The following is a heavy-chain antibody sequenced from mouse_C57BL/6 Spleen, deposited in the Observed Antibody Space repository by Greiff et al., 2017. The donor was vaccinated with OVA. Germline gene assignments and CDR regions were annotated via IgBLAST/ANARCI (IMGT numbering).Heavy chain of an antibody. J-gene: IGHJ3*01. CDR2: IDPETGGT. CDR1: GYTFTDYE. D-gene: IGHD1-1*01. Sequence: QVQLQQSGAELMRPGASVTLSCKASGYTFTDYEMHWVKQTPVHGLEWIGAIDPETGGTAYNQKFKGKAILTADKSSSTAYMELRSLTSEDSAVYYCTKNYYGSIFAYWGQGTLVTVSA. CDR3: TKNYYGSIFAY. V-gene: IGHV1-15*01.